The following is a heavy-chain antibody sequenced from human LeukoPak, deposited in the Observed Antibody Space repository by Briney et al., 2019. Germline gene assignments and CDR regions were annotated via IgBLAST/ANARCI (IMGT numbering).Heavy chain of an antibody. CDR3: AGEILTSSNRFDP. CDR1: GGSISSYY. V-gene: IGHV4-59*08. CDR2: IYYSGST. J-gene: IGHJ5*02. D-gene: IGHD3-9*01. Sequence: PSETLSLTCTVSGGSISSYYWSWIRQPPGKGLEWIGYIYYSGSTNYNPSLKSRVSISVDTSKKQFSLKLSSVTAADTAVYYCAGEILTSSNRFDPWGQGTLVTVSS.